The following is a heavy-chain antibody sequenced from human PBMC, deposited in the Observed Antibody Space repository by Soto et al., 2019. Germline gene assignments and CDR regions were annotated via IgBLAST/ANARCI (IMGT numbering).Heavy chain of an antibody. CDR2: IYYSGST. V-gene: IGHV4-59*01. J-gene: IGHJ6*03. CDR1: RGSISSDY. Sequence: SETLSLTCTVSRGSISSDYWSWIRQPPGKGLEWIGFIYYSGSTYYNPSLKSRVTISVDTSKSQFSLELSPVTAADTAVYYCARGYYYYMDVWGKGTTVTVS. CDR3: ARGYYYYMDV.